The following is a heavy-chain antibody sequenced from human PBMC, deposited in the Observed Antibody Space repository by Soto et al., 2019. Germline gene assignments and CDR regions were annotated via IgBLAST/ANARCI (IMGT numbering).Heavy chain of an antibody. CDR3: ARQLRGYDVLTGYFLGAAFDI. CDR2: IYYSGST. Sequence: QLQLQESGPGLVKPSETLSLTCTVSGGSISSSSYYWGWIRQPPGKGLEWIGSIYYSGSTYYNPSLKSRVTISVDTSKNLFSLHLSSVTAGDTAVFYCARQLRGYDVLTGYFLGAAFDIWGQGTMVTVSS. J-gene: IGHJ3*02. CDR1: GGSISSSSYY. D-gene: IGHD3-9*01. V-gene: IGHV4-39*01.